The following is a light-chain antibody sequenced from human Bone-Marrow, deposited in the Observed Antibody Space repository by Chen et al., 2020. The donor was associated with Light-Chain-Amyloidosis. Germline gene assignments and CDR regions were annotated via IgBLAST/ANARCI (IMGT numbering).Light chain of an antibody. CDR3: RVWDRSSDRPG. V-gene: IGLV3-21*02. Sequence: SYVLTQPSSVSVAPGQTATIACGGNNIGSTSVHWYQQTPGQAPLLVVYDDSDRPSGLPERVSASNSGTTATMTISRDEAGDEADCYCRVWDRSSDRPGFGGGTKLPVL. J-gene: IGLJ3*02. CDR2: DDS. CDR1: NIGSTS.